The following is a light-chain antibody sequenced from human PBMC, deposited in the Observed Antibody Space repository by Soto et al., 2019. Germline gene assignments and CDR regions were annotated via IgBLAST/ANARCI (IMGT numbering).Light chain of an antibody. J-gene: IGKJ1*01. V-gene: IGKV1-39*01. Sequence: DIQMTQSPSTLSASVGARVSITCRASQSISNWLAWYQQKPGKAPKLLIYAASSLQSGVPSRFSGSGSGTDFTLTISSLQPEDFATYYCQQSYSTPAFGQGTKVEIK. CDR3: QQSYSTPA. CDR1: QSISNW. CDR2: AAS.